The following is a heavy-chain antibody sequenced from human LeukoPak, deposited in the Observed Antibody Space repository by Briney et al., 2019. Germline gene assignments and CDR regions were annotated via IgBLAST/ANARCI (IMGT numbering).Heavy chain of an antibody. V-gene: IGHV4-39*07. CDR3: ARGVRYCSSTSCADDNYRFDY. CDR2: IYNTGST. Sequence: SETLSLTCTVSGGSISSGSYYWGWIRQPAGKGLEWIGRIYNTGSTHYNPSLKSRATISIDTSKNQFSLRLSSVTAADTAVYYCARGVRYCSSTSCADDNYRFDYWGQGTLVTVSS. D-gene: IGHD2-2*01. J-gene: IGHJ4*02. CDR1: GGSISSGSYY.